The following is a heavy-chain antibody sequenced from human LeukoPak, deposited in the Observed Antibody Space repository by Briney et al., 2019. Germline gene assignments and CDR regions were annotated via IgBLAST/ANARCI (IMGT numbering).Heavy chain of an antibody. CDR2: ICGSNNSS. CDR3: AKGGSGSCYSWIDY. Sequence: GGSLRLSCAASGFTFSSYAMSWVRQAPGKGPEWVSSICGSNNSSYYADSVKGRFTVSRDNSKNTLYLQMSSLRAEDTAVYHCAKGGSGSCYSWIDYWGQGSLVTVSS. CDR1: GFTFSSYA. D-gene: IGHD2-15*01. J-gene: IGHJ4*02. V-gene: IGHV3-23*01.